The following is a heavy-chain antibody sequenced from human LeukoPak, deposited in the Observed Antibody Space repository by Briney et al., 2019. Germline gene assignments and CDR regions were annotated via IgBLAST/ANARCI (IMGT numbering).Heavy chain of an antibody. D-gene: IGHD2-2*01. Sequence: GGSLRLSCAASGFTFSSYAMSWVRQAPGEGLEWVSAISGSGGSTYYADSVKGRFTISRDNSKNTLYLQMNSLRAEDTAVYYCAKVFRDIVVVPAAIFDYYYYGMDVWGKGTTVTVSS. V-gene: IGHV3-23*01. CDR3: AKVFRDIVVVPAAIFDYYYYGMDV. CDR2: ISGSGGST. J-gene: IGHJ6*04. CDR1: GFTFSSYA.